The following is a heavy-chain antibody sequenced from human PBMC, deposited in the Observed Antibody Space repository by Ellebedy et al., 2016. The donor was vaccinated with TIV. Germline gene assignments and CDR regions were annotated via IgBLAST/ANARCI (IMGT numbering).Heavy chain of an antibody. V-gene: IGHV3-74*01. Sequence: GESLKISCAGSGFTFSTYWMHWVRQVPGKGLVWVSRINSDGSTTSYVDSVKGRFTISSDNAKNTLYLQINNLRAEDTGVYYCALVRSSFDYYYYGMDVWGQGTTVTVSS. CDR1: GFTFSTYW. D-gene: IGHD6-13*01. J-gene: IGHJ6*02. CDR3: ALVRSSFDYYYYGMDV. CDR2: INSDGSTT.